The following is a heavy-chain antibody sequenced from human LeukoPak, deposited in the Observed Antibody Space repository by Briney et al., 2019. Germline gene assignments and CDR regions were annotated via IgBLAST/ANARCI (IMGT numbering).Heavy chain of an antibody. V-gene: IGHV4-31*03. D-gene: IGHD3-3*01. J-gene: IGHJ5*02. CDR1: GGSISSGGYY. CDR3: ARDSKVTIFGVVDNWFDP. Sequence: SETLSLTCTVSGGSISSGGYYWSWIRQHPGKGLEWIGYIYYSGSTYYNPSLKSRVTISVDTYKNQFSLKLSSVTAADTAVYYCARDSKVTIFGVVDNWFDPWGQGTLVTVSS. CDR2: IYYSGST.